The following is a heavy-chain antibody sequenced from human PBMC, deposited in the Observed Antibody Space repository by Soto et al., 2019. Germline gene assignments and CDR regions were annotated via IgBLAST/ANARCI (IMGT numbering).Heavy chain of an antibody. D-gene: IGHD5-12*01. J-gene: IGHJ5*02. Sequence: LSLTCTVSGGSISSYYWSWIRQPPGKGLEWIGYIYYSGSTNYNPSLKSRDTISVDTSKNQFSLKLSSVTAADTAVYYCARQVASPNWFDPWGQGTLVTVSS. V-gene: IGHV4-59*08. CDR1: GGSISSYY. CDR2: IYYSGST. CDR3: ARQVASPNWFDP.